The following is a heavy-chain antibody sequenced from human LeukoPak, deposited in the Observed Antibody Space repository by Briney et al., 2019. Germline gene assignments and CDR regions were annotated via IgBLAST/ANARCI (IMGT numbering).Heavy chain of an antibody. CDR1: GASIRSHY. D-gene: IGHD2-8*01. V-gene: IGHV4-59*11. J-gene: IGHJ3*02. CDR2: MYYSGNS. Sequence: SETLFLTCTVSGASIRSHYWSWIRQPPGKGLEWIGYMYYSGNSNYNPALKSRVTISVDTSKNQFSLKMISVTPADTAIYYCAKDSFSHNGVYDALDIWGQGTMVTVSS. CDR3: AKDSFSHNGVYDALDI.